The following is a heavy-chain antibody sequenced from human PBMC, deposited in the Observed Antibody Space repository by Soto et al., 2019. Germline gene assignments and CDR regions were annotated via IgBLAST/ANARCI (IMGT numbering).Heavy chain of an antibody. CDR3: ARDTYYDSSGYSPNYGMDV. CDR1: GYTFTSYY. J-gene: IGHJ6*02. Sequence: ASVKVSCKASGYTFTSYYMHWVRQAPGQGLEWMGIINPSGGSTSYAQKFQGRVTMTRDTSTSTVYMELSSLRSEDTAVYYCARDTYYDSSGYSPNYGMDVWGQRTTVTVSS. D-gene: IGHD3-22*01. CDR2: INPSGGST. V-gene: IGHV1-46*01.